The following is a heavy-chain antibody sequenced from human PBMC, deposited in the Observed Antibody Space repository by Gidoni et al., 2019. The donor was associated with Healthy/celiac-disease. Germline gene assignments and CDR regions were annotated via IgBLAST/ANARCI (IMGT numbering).Heavy chain of an antibody. J-gene: IGHJ4*02. Sequence: QVQLVESGGGVVQHGRSLRLSCAASGFTFSGYAMHWVRQAPGKGLEWVAVISYDGSNKYYADSVKGRFTISRDNSKNTLYLQMNSLRAEDTAVYYCARDSYETLDYWGQGTLVTVSS. CDR2: ISYDGSNK. D-gene: IGHD5-12*01. CDR3: ARDSYETLDY. CDR1: GFTFSGYA. V-gene: IGHV3-30-3*01.